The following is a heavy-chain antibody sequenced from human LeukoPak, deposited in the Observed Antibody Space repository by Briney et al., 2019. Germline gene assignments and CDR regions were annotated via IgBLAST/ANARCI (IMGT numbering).Heavy chain of an antibody. CDR3: ARGTPSESESSYLDY. J-gene: IGHJ4*02. CDR1: GYSFTGYY. Sequence: ASVKVSCKASGYSFTGYYIHWVRQAPGQGLEWMGWINPNSGGTNYAQKFQGRVTMTRDTSISTAYMELSRLRSDDTAVYYCARGTPSESESSYLDYWGQGTLVTVSS. D-gene: IGHD5-18*01. V-gene: IGHV1-2*02. CDR2: INPNSGGT.